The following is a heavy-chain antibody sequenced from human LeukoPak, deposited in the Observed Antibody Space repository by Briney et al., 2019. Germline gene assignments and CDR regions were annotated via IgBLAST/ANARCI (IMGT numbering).Heavy chain of an antibody. CDR1: GGSISSGGYY. CDR2: IYHSGST. Sequence: SETLSLTCTVSGGSISSGGYYWSWIRQPPGKGLEWIGYIYHSGSTYYNPSLKSRVTISVDRSKNQFSLKLSSVTAADTAVYYCARVVFGVVTTSGFLDYWGQGTLVTVSS. D-gene: IGHD3-3*01. V-gene: IGHV4-30-2*01. J-gene: IGHJ4*02. CDR3: ARVVFGVVTTSGFLDY.